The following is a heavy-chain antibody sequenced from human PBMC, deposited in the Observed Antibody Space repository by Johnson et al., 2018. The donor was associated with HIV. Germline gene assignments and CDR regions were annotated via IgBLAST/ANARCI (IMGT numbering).Heavy chain of an antibody. D-gene: IGHD1-14*01. V-gene: IGHV3-30*18. CDR2: ISYDGNHD. J-gene: IGHJ3*02. Sequence: QVQLVESGGGVVQPGRSLRLSCAASGFTFSRYGMHWVRQVQGKGLEWVAVISYDGNHDYYADSVKGRFTVLRHNSTSTLYLKMNSLRAEDTVLYYCAKSTQATIVRGSGPYGAFDIWGQGTMVTVSS. CDR1: GFTFSRYG. CDR3: AKSTQATIVRGSGPYGAFDI.